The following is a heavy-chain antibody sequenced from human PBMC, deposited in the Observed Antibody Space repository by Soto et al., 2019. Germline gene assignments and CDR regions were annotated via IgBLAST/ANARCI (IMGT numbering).Heavy chain of an antibody. Sequence: EVHLLESGGGLVQPGGSLRLSCAASGLTFSTSAMGWVRQAPGKGLEWVSAISESGSSTNYAYSVKGRITISKDNSKDMLYLQMNSLRADDTAIYYCAKAFGYSSSWYARNWFDPWGRGTLVTVSS. CDR2: ISESGSST. V-gene: IGHV3-23*01. CDR1: GLTFSTSA. CDR3: AKAFGYSSSWYARNWFDP. J-gene: IGHJ5*02. D-gene: IGHD6-13*01.